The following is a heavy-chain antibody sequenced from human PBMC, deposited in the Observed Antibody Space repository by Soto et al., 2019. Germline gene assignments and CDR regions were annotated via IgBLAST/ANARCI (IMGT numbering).Heavy chain of an antibody. CDR3: VRPYGDPPG. J-gene: IGHJ4*02. CDR1: GFPFGGEW. Sequence: EVLLVESGGGIVQPGGSLRLSCAASGFPFGGEWMHWVRQGPGKGLVWVSRMNKDGRIIAYADSVRGRFTISRDNAKSTLYLHTNNLRPEDTALYIWVRPYGDPPGWGQGTPVIGSS. CDR2: MNKDGRII. D-gene: IGHD4-17*01. V-gene: IGHV3-74*01.